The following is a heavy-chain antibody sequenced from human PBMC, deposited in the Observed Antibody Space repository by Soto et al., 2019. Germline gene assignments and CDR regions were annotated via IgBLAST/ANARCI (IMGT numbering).Heavy chain of an antibody. CDR3: ARAGSFMRPTGWFEH. D-gene: IGHD6-19*01. J-gene: IGHJ5*02. CDR1: SYSMTRGFY. Sequence: ETQSVTCPCSSYSMTRGFYWALIRPPPGKGLEWLGSVYHSAATSYSSSLHDRVSFSVATCKNHFSLKLISLTGADTGKYYCARAGSFMRPTGWFEHCGKGPKVDVYS. V-gene: IGHV4-38-2*02. CDR2: VYHSAAT.